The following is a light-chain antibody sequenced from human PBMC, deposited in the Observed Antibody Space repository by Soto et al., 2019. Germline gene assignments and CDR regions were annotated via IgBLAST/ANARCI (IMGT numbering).Light chain of an antibody. CDR2: DAS. CDR1: QSVSYY. CDR3: QQYGSSRWT. V-gene: IGKV3-20*01. Sequence: EIVLTQSPGTLSLSPGERATLSCRASQSVSYYLAWYQQKPGQAPRLLIYDASSRATGVPDRFSGSGSGTDFTLTISRLEPEDFAVYYCQQYGSSRWTFGQGTKADI. J-gene: IGKJ1*01.